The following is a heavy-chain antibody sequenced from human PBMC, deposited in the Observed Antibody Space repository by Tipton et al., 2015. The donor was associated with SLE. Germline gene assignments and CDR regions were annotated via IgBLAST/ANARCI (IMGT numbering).Heavy chain of an antibody. J-gene: IGHJ4*02. CDR3: ARGLMVRGVKVDY. CDR1: GGSITNDAYY. CDR2: IYYDGNS. V-gene: IGHV4-30-4*08. Sequence: TLSLTCTVSGGSITNDAYYWSWIRQSPGKGLEWIGYIYYDGNSHYNPSLKSRVTISVDTSKNQFSLKLSSVTAADTAVYYCARGLMVRGVKVDYWGQGTLVTVSS. D-gene: IGHD3-10*01.